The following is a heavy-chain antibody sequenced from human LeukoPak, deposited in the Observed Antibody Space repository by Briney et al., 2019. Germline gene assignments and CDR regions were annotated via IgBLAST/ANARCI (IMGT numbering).Heavy chain of an antibody. CDR3: ARGDYGDYPDAFDI. D-gene: IGHD4-17*01. J-gene: IGHJ3*02. Sequence: GGSLRLSCAASGFTFSSYAMHWVRQAPGKGLEWVAVISYDGSNKYYADSVKGRFTISRDNSKNTLYLQMNSLRAEDTAVYYCARGDYGDYPDAFDIWGQGTMVTVSS. CDR1: GFTFSSYA. CDR2: ISYDGSNK. V-gene: IGHV3-30-3*01.